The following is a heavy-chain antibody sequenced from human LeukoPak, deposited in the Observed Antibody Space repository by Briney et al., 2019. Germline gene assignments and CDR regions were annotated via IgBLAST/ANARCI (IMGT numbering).Heavy chain of an antibody. D-gene: IGHD2-2*01. Sequence: GGSLRLSCAASGFTFSSYEMNWVRQAPGKGLEWVSFISNNGDTINYVDSVKGRFTISRDNAKNSLYLQMNSLRAEDTAVYYCARWYCSSTNCHSYYYGMDVWGQGTTVTVSS. V-gene: IGHV3-48*03. CDR3: ARWYCSSTNCHSYYYGMDV. J-gene: IGHJ6*02. CDR1: GFTFSSYE. CDR2: ISNNGDTI.